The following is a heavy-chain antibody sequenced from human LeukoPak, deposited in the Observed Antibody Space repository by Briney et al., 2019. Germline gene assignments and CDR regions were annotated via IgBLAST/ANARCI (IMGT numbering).Heavy chain of an antibody. CDR3: AKFLPTHIVVANYYFDY. D-gene: IGHD2-21*01. J-gene: IGHJ4*02. V-gene: IGHV3-23*01. CDR1: GFTFSSYA. Sequence: TGGSLRLSCAASGFTFSSYAMSWVRQAPGKGLEWVSAISGSGGSTYYADSVKGRFTISRDNSKNTLYLQMNSLRAEDTAVYYCAKFLPTHIVVANYYFDYWRQGTLVTVSS. CDR2: ISGSGGST.